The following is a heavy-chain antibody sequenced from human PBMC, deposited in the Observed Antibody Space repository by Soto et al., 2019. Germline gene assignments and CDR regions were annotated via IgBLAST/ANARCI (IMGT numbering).Heavy chain of an antibody. Sequence: QVQLVQSGAEVKKPGSSVKVSCKASGGTFSRYAITWVRQAPGQGLEWMGGIIPIFGTANYAQKFQGRVTISADGYPRTDSMMLSRLRSEDTALVDGATTEMGNYYYGLDVWGQGTTVTVSS. CDR1: GGTFSRYA. D-gene: IGHD7-27*01. CDR2: IIPIFGTA. V-gene: IGHV1-69*12. CDR3: ATTEMGNYYYGLDV. J-gene: IGHJ6*02.